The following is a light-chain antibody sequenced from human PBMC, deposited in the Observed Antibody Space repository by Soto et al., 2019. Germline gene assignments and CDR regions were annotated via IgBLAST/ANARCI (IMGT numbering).Light chain of an antibody. V-gene: IGLV2-11*01. CDR1: SSDVGAYHY. Sequence: QSALTQPRSVSGSPGQSVTISCTGTSSDVGAYHYVSWYQHHPGKAPKLMIYDINKRPSGVPDRFSGSKSGNTASLTISGLQAEDEADFYCSSDAGSYSVVFGGGTKLTVL. J-gene: IGLJ2*01. CDR3: SSDAGSYSVV. CDR2: DIN.